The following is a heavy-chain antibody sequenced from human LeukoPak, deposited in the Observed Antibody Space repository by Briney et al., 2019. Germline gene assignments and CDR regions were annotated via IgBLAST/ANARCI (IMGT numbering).Heavy chain of an antibody. Sequence: GGSLRLSCAASGFTFSRYSMNWVREAPGKGLEGGSYISSSSSTIYYAESVKRGVTISRDNAKNSLYLQMNSLRAEDTAVYYCARGSIVLVIRTCFCDYWGQGTLVTVSS. D-gene: IGHD2-21*01. CDR3: ARGSIVLVIRTCFCDY. CDR2: ISSSSSTI. CDR1: GFTFSRYS. J-gene: IGHJ4*02. V-gene: IGHV3-48*01.